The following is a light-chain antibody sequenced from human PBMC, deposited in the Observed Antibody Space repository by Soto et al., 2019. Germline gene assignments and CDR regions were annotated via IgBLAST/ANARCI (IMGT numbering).Light chain of an antibody. V-gene: IGKV3-11*01. J-gene: IGKJ1*01. CDR1: QYINTR. CDR2: QTS. CDR3: HQRQSWPRT. Sequence: EIVLTQSPGTLSSFPCDRVTLSCRASQYINTRLAWYQHRPGQSPRLLIYQTSLRAAGIPARFSASGSGTDFTLTISDVQPEDFALYYCHQRQSWPRTFGQGTKVDIK.